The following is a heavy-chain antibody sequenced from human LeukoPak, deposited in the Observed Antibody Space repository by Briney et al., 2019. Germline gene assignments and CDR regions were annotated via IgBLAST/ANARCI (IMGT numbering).Heavy chain of an antibody. J-gene: IGHJ5*02. V-gene: IGHV3-74*01. CDR1: GFAFSSYW. CDR3: ARVNTMDWFDP. CDR2: INSDGSST. Sequence: GGSLRLSCAASGFAFSSYWMHWVRQAPGKGLVWVSRINSDGSSTSYADSVKGRFTISRDNAKNTLYLQMNSLRAEDTAVYYCARVNTMDWFDPWGQGTLVTVSS. D-gene: IGHD3-10*01.